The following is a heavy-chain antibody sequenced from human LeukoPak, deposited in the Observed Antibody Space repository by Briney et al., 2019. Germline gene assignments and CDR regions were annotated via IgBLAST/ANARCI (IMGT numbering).Heavy chain of an antibody. CDR3: ARSIIMVRGVIGGMDV. CDR1: GGSITSSRDY. D-gene: IGHD3-10*01. Sequence: SETLSLTCSVSGGSITSSRDYWGWIRQPPGEGLEWIGSIYYSGSTYYNPSPKSRVSISVDTSKKQFSLSLTSVTAADTAVYYCARSIIMVRGVIGGMDVWGQGTTVTVSS. J-gene: IGHJ6*02. V-gene: IGHV4-39*07. CDR2: IYYSGST.